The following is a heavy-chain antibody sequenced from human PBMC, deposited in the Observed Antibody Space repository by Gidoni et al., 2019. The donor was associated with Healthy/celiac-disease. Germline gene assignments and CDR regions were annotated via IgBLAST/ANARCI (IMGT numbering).Heavy chain of an antibody. J-gene: IGHJ4*02. CDR2: INPNSGGT. CDR1: GYTFTGYY. V-gene: IGHV1-2*02. CDR3: ARAGWQCSGGSCYSELDY. Sequence: QVQLVQSGAEVKKPGASVKVSCKASGYTFTGYYMHWVRQAPGQGLEWMGWINPNSGGTNYAQKFQGRVTMTRDTSISTAYMELSRLRSDDTAVYYCARAGWQCSGGSCYSELDYWGQGTLVTVSS. D-gene: IGHD2-15*01.